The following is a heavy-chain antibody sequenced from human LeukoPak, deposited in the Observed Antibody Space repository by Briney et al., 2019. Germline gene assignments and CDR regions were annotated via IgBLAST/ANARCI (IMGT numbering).Heavy chain of an antibody. CDR1: GFTVSSNY. CDR2: IYSGGST. V-gene: IGHV3-66*01. CDR3: AREEAVAGIFDY. Sequence: GGSLRLSCAASGFTVSSNYMSWVRQAPGKGLEWVSVIYSGGSTYYADSVKGRFTISRDNSKNTLYLQMNSLRAEDTAVYYCAREEAVAGIFDYWGQGTLVTVSS. J-gene: IGHJ4*02. D-gene: IGHD6-19*01.